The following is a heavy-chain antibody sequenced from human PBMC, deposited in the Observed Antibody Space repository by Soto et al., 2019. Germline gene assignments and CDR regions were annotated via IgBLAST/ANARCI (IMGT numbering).Heavy chain of an antibody. Sequence: TGGSLRLSCAASGFTFSSYAMSWVRQAPGKGLEWVSAISGSGGSTYYADSVKGRFTISRDNSKNTLYLQMNSLRAEDTAVYYCAKVDVDTAMAAHFDYWGQGTLVTVSS. CDR3: AKVDVDTAMAAHFDY. CDR2: ISGSGGST. V-gene: IGHV3-23*01. D-gene: IGHD5-18*01. J-gene: IGHJ4*02. CDR1: GFTFSSYA.